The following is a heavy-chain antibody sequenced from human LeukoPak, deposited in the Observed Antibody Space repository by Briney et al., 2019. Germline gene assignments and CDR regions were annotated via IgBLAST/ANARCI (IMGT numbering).Heavy chain of an antibody. CDR1: GFTFSDYY. CDR2: ISGSGGST. D-gene: IGHD3-3*01. CDR3: AKGVADYFDY. Sequence: GSLRLSCAASGFTFSDYYMSWIRPAPGKGLEWVSAISGSGGSTYYADSVKGRFTISRDNSKNTLYLQMNSLRAEDTAVYYCAKGVADYFDYWGQGTLVTVSS. V-gene: IGHV3-23*01. J-gene: IGHJ4*02.